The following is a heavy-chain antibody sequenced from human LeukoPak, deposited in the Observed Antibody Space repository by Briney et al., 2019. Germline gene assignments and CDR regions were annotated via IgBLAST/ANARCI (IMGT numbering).Heavy chain of an antibody. CDR3: ARDPSKSSGWRAFLDY. J-gene: IGHJ4*02. CDR1: GYTFNNCG. V-gene: IGHV1-18*01. CDR2: ISAYNGDT. Sequence: ASVKVSCKASGYTFNNCGISWVRQAPGQGLEWMGWISAYNGDTNYAQKFQGRVTMTTDTSTRTAYMEVRSLRSDDTAVYYCARDPSKSSGWRAFLDYWGQGILVTVSS. D-gene: IGHD6-19*01.